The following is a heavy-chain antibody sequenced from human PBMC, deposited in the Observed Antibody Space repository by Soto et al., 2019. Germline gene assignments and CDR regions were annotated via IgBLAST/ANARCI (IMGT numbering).Heavy chain of an antibody. V-gene: IGHV4-39*01. CDR1: GNSISGTSSF. J-gene: IGHJ4*02. Sequence: QLQLRESGPGLVKPSETLSLTCTVSGNSISGTSSFWAWIRQPPGKNLEWIGSVYYTGRTYYNSSLKGRVSISIDTSKNQFSLSLNSVTAADTAVYYCTRRVRSTGLLDYWGQGALVTVSS. CDR2: VYYTGRT. CDR3: TRRVRSTGLLDY. D-gene: IGHD4-4*01.